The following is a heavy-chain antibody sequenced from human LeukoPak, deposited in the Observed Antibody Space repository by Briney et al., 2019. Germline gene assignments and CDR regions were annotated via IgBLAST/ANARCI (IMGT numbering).Heavy chain of an antibody. CDR2: IRFDGTNK. V-gene: IGHV3-30*02. Sequence: PGGSLRLSCAASGFTFSSYGMHWVRQAPGKGLEWVSFIRFDGTNKYYADSVKGRFTISRDNSKNTLYLQMNSLRAEDTAVYYCAKDEGEGLRYFDGPTDWGREPLVTVSS. CDR1: GFTFSSYG. J-gene: IGHJ4*02. D-gene: IGHD3-9*01. CDR3: AKDEGEGLRYFDGPTD.